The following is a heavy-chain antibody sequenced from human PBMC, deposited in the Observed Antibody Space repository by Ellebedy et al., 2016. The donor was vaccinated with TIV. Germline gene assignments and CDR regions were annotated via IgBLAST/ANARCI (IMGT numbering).Heavy chain of an antibody. D-gene: IGHD3-3*01. CDR2: IRNNGGST. CDR3: GRGGVGVWSGYPLDY. CDR1: GLTFRNYA. Sequence: GESLKISCSASGLTFRNYAMHWVRQAPEKGLEYVSAIRNNGGSTYYADSVKGRFTISRDNSKNTMYVQVTSLRHEDTAVYYCGRGGVGVWSGYPLDYWGRGTLVTVSS. V-gene: IGHV3-64*04. J-gene: IGHJ4*02.